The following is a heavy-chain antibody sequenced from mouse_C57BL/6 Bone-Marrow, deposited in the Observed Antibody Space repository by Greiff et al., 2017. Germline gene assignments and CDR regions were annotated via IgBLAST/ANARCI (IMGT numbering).Heavy chain of an antibody. CDR3: ARDKRNSWFAY. CDR1: GYAFSSSW. Sequence: VQLQQSGPELVKPGASVKISCKASGYAFSSSWMNWVKQRPGKGLEWVGRIYPGDGDTNYNGKFKGKATLTADKASSPAYMQRSSLTSEDSAVYFCARDKRNSWFAYWGQGTLVTVSA. V-gene: IGHV1-82*01. J-gene: IGHJ3*01. CDR2: IYPGDGDT.